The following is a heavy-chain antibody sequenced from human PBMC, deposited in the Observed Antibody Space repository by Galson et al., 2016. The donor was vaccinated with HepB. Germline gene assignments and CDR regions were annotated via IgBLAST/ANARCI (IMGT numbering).Heavy chain of an antibody. J-gene: IGHJ3*02. CDR3: ARDRGPFDAFDI. CDR1: GFTFSSYR. D-gene: IGHD3-10*01. CDR2: ISSSSNFI. V-gene: IGHV3-21*01. Sequence: SLRLSCAASGFTFSSYRMNWVRQAPGKGLDWVATISSSSNFIYYADSVKGRFTISRDNAEDSLDLQMNSLRAEDTAVYYCARDRGPFDAFDIWSRGTMVTVSS.